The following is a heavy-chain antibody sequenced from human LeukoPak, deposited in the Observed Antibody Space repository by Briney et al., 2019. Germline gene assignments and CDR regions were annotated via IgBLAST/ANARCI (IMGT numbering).Heavy chain of an antibody. CDR2: IYHSGST. D-gene: IGHD3-10*01. Sequence: PSETLSLTCTVSGYSISSGYYWGWIRQPPGKGLEWIGSIYHSGSTYYNPSLKSRVTISVDTSKNQFSLKLSSVTAADTAVYYCARDSPYGSGTYLADWGQGTLVTVSS. CDR3: ARDSPYGSGTYLAD. V-gene: IGHV4-38-2*02. CDR1: GYSISSGYY. J-gene: IGHJ4*02.